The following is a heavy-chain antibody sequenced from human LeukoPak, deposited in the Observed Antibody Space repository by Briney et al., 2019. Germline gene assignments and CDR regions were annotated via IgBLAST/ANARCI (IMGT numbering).Heavy chain of an antibody. D-gene: IGHD2-15*01. V-gene: IGHV4-34*01. CDR3: ASRNPVPRGDFDY. Sequence: SETLSLTCAVYGGSFSGYYWSWIRQPPGKGLEWIGEINHSGSTNYNPSLKSRVTISVDTSKNQFSLKLSSVAAADTAVYYCASRNPVPRGDFDYWGQGTLVTVSS. CDR1: GGSFSGYY. CDR2: INHSGST. J-gene: IGHJ4*02.